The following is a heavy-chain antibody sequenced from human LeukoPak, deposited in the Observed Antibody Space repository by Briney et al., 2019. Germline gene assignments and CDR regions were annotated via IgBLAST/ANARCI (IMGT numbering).Heavy chain of an antibody. CDR3: AKDGYLDGLLYAFDI. CDR1: GFTFSSYG. J-gene: IGHJ3*02. V-gene: IGHV3-30*18. Sequence: GGSLRLSCAASGFTFSSYGMHWVRQAPGRGLEWVALTSYDGSNKNYADSVKGRFTISRDNSKNTLFLQMNSLRAEDTAVYYCAKDGYLDGLLYAFDIWGQGTMVTVSS. CDR2: TSYDGSNK. D-gene: IGHD2/OR15-2a*01.